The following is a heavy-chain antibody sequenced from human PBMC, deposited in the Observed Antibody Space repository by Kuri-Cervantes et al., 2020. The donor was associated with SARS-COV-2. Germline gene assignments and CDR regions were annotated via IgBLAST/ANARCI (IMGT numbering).Heavy chain of an antibody. CDR2: IYYSGST. Sequence: GSLRLSCAVSGYSISSSSYYWGWIRQPPGKGLEWIGSIYYSGSTYYNPSLKSRVTISVDTSKNQFSLKLSSVTAADTAVYYCARPSLQNYLDYWGQGTLVTVSS. D-gene: IGHD4-11*01. CDR3: ARPSLQNYLDY. J-gene: IGHJ4*02. V-gene: IGHV4-39*01. CDR1: GYSISSSSYY.